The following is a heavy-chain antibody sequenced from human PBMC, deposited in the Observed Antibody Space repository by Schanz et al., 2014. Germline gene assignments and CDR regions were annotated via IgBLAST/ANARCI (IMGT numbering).Heavy chain of an antibody. Sequence: QVQLVQSGAEVKKPGASVKVSCKASGYTFTGHYMHWVRQAPGQGLEWMGRINPNSGGTNYAQKFQGRVTMPWDTSTSPAYMELRRLRSDDTAIYYCARDGHSSNWRSYFFYGLDVWGQGTTVTVSS. D-gene: IGHD6-13*01. J-gene: IGHJ6*02. CDR2: INPNSGGT. CDR3: ARDGHSSNWRSYFFYGLDV. CDR1: GYTFTGHY. V-gene: IGHV1-2*06.